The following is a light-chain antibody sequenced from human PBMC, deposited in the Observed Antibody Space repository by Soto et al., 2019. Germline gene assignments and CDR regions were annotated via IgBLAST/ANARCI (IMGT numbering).Light chain of an antibody. CDR3: QQYYNWPIT. CDR2: GVS. CDR1: QGVSSN. V-gene: IGKV3-15*01. Sequence: EIVMTQSPATLSVSPGERATLSCRASQGVSSNLAWYQQKLGQAPRLLIYGVSTRATGIAARFSGSGSGTEFTLTISSLQPEDFAVYYCQQYYNWPITFGQGTRLEIK. J-gene: IGKJ5*01.